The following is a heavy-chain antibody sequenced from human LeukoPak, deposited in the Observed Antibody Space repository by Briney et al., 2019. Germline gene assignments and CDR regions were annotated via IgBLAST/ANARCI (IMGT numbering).Heavy chain of an antibody. D-gene: IGHD4-23*01. CDR3: ARDRQLWGGNYNWFDP. CDR2: ISAYNGNT. V-gene: IGHV1-18*01. Sequence: ASVKVSCKASGYTFTSYGISWVRQAPGQGLEWMGWISAYNGNTNYAQKLQGRVTTATDTSTSTAYMELRSLRSDDTAVYYCARDRQLWGGNYNWFDPWGQGTLVTVSS. J-gene: IGHJ5*02. CDR1: GYTFTSYG.